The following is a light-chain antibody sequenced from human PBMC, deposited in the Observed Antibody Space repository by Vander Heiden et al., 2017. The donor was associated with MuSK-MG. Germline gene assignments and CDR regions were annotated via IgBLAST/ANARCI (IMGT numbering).Light chain of an antibody. CDR3: QQYDTRPRT. J-gene: IGKJ1*01. CDR2: GAS. V-gene: IGKV3-15*01. Sequence: EIVMTQSPATLSVSPGERATLSCRASQSVSSNLAWYQQKPGQAPRLLIYGASTRATGIPARFSGSGSGTEFTLTISSLQSEDFAVYYCQQYDTRPRTFGQETKVEIK. CDR1: QSVSSN.